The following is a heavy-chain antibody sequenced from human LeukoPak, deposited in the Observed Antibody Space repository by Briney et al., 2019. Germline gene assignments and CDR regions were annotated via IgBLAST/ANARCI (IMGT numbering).Heavy chain of an antibody. CDR2: IKQDGSEK. D-gene: IGHD6-19*01. J-gene: IGHJ4*02. CDR3: ASQWLGSDY. Sequence: PGGSLRLSCAASGFTFSSYGMHWVRQAPGKGLEWVANIKQDGSEKYYVDSVKGRFTISRDNAKNSLYLQMNSLRAEDTAVYYCASQWLGSDYWGQGTLVTVSS. V-gene: IGHV3-7*01. CDR1: GFTFSSYG.